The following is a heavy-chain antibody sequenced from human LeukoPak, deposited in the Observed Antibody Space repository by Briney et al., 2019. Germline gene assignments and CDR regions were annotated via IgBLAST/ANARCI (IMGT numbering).Heavy chain of an antibody. CDR1: GRSISSYY. CDR3: ARVRSKYSFLDAFDI. J-gene: IGHJ3*02. Sequence: PSETLSLICAVSGRSISSYYWSWIRQPPGEGLVGIGDIYYSGSTNYNPSLKTRVTISVDTSKNHFSLKLSSVTAADTAVYYCARVRSKYSFLDAFDICGQGTMVTVSS. V-gene: IGHV4-59*01. CDR2: IYYSGST. D-gene: IGHD5-18*01.